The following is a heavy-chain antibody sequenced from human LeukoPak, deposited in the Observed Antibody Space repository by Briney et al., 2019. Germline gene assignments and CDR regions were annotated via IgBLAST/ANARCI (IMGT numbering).Heavy chain of an antibody. CDR3: ARVARSYCSSTSCPTRSLDY. CDR2: INHSGST. D-gene: IGHD2-2*01. J-gene: IGHJ4*02. CDR1: GGSFSGYY. Sequence: SETLSLTCAVYGGSFSGYYWSWIRQPPGKGLEWIGEINHSGSTNYNPSLTSRVTISVDTSKNQFSLKLSSVTAADTAVYYCARVARSYCSSTSCPTRSLDYWGQGTLVTVSS. V-gene: IGHV4-34*01.